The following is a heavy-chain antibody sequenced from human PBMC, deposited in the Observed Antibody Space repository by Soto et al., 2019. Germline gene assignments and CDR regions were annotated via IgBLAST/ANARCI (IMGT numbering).Heavy chain of an antibody. Sequence: SETLSLTCTVSGGSISSYYWSWIRQPPGKGLEWIGYIYYSGSTNYNPSLKSRVTISVDTSKNQFSLKLSSVTAADTAVYYCARAVGFLEWLLPSFYYGMDVWGQGTTVTVSS. CDR3: ARAVGFLEWLLPSFYYGMDV. J-gene: IGHJ6*02. V-gene: IGHV4-59*01. CDR2: IYYSGST. D-gene: IGHD3-3*01. CDR1: GGSISSYY.